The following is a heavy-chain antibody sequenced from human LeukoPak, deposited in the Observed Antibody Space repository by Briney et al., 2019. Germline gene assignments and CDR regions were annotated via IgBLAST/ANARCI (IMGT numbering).Heavy chain of an antibody. V-gene: IGHV4-30-2*01. J-gene: IGHJ4*02. Sequence: SQTLSLTCAVSGGSISSGGYSWSWIRQPPGKGLEWIGEINHSGSTNYNPSLKSRVTISVDTSKNQFSLKLSSVTAADTAVYYCARPGGYSSGWSGGYFDYWGQGTLVTVSS. CDR2: INHSGST. CDR3: ARPGGYSSGWSGGYFDY. D-gene: IGHD6-19*01. CDR1: GGSISSGGYS.